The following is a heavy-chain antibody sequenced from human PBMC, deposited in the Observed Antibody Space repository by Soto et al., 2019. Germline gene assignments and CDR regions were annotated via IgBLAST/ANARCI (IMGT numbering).Heavy chain of an antibody. V-gene: IGHV1-69*06. CDR2: ISPFIGTT. Sequence: SSVKVTCKASGAIFDNYAISWVRQAPGQGLEWLGGISPFIGTTQYAQIFQGRLTQTADRSTMTTYMELSGLKSEDTAIYFCARDYSGYDPALNRFDPWGQGTLVTVSS. D-gene: IGHD5-12*01. J-gene: IGHJ5*02. CDR3: ARDYSGYDPALNRFDP. CDR1: GAIFDNYA.